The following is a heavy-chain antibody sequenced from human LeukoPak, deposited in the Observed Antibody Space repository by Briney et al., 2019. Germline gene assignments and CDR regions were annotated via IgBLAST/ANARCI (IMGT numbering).Heavy chain of an antibody. J-gene: IGHJ4*02. CDR2: ISAYNGNA. V-gene: IGHV1-18*01. D-gene: IGHD6-13*01. Sequence: ASVKVSCKASGYTFTSYGISWVRQAPGQGLEWMGWISAYNGNANYAQKLQGRVTMTTDTPTSTAYMELRSLRSDDTAVYYCARDRTGSSSWYRGCEYWSRGTLVTVSS. CDR1: GYTFTSYG. CDR3: ARDRTGSSSWYRGCEY.